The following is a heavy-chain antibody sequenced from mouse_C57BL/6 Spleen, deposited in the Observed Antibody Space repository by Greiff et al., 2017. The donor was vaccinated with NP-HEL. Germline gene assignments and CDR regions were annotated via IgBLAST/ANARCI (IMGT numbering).Heavy chain of an antibody. CDR2: IHPSDSDT. Sequence: QVQLQQPGAELVKPGASVKVSCKASGYTFTSYWMHWVKQRPGQGLEWIGRIHPSDSDTNYNQKFKGKATLTVDTSSSTAYMQLSSLTSEDSAVYYCARCYYGSSYLYYAMDYWGQGTSVTVSS. CDR3: ARCYYGSSYLYYAMDY. V-gene: IGHV1-74*01. J-gene: IGHJ4*01. CDR1: GYTFTSYW. D-gene: IGHD1-1*01.